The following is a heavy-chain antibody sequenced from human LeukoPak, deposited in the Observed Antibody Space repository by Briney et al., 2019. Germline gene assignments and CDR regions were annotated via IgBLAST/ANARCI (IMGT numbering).Heavy chain of an antibody. D-gene: IGHD3-16*01. CDR3: ASIDGPTVFTYYMDL. V-gene: IGHV3-48*04. CDR2: ISPRSESM. Sequence: GESLRLSCATSGFSFNRRGMNWVRHPPGKGGEWVSYISPRSESMYYAESVKGRFTVSSDDYKDSLYLQMHTLRAKDTAVYYCASIDGPTVFTYYMDLWGKGTTVTVAS. CDR1: GFSFNRRG. J-gene: IGHJ6*03.